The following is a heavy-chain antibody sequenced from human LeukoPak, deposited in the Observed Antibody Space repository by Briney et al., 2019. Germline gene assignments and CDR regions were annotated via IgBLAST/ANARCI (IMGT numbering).Heavy chain of an antibody. CDR3: AKSGYHQSYFDY. J-gene: IGHJ4*02. Sequence: GGSLRLSCAASGFTFSSYGMHWVRQAPGKGLEWVAVISYDGSNKYYADSVKGRFTISRDNSKNTLYLQMNSLRAEDTAVYYCAKSGYHQSYFDYWGQGTLVTVSS. D-gene: IGHD3-22*01. CDR1: GFTFSSYG. V-gene: IGHV3-30*18. CDR2: ISYDGSNK.